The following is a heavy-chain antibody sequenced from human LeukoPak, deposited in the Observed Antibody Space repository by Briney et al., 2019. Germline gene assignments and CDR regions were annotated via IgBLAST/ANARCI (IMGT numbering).Heavy chain of an antibody. CDR3: ARDLESWDHFDY. CDR2: ISAYNGNT. CDR1: GYTFTSYG. V-gene: IGHV1-18*01. D-gene: IGHD6-13*01. J-gene: IGHJ4*02. Sequence: ASVKVSCKASGYTFTSYGISWVRPAPGQGLEWMGWISAYNGNTNYAQKLQGRVTMTTDTSTSTAYMELRSLRSDDTAVYYCARDLESWDHFDYWGQGPLVTVSS.